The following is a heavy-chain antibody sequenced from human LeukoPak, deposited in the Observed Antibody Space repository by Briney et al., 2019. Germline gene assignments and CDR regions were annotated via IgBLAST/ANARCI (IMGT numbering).Heavy chain of an antibody. J-gene: IGHJ3*02. Sequence: SETLSLTCTVSGGSISSYYWSWIRQPAGKGLEWIGRTYTSGSTNYNPSLKSRVTMSVDTSKNQFSLKLSSVTAADTAVYYCARDREWLDAFDIWGQGTMVTVSS. CDR3: ARDREWLDAFDI. V-gene: IGHV4-4*07. CDR2: TYTSGST. D-gene: IGHD6-19*01. CDR1: GGSISSYY.